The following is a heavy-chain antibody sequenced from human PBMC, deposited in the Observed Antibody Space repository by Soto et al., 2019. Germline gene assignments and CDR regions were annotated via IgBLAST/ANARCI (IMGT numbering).Heavy chain of an antibody. CDR3: ARLWDRWFEA. CDR1: GFTFSDHY. D-gene: IGHD1-26*01. CDR2: IRHRADGYIT. Sequence: EVQLVESGGGLVQPGGSLRLSCAASGFTFSDHYMDWVRQAPGKGLEWVGRIRHRADGYITEYAASVKGRFTISRADYLKSMNLQTNSMQTGDTAVYFCARLWDRWFEAWGQGTLVTVSS. J-gene: IGHJ5*02. V-gene: IGHV3-72*01.